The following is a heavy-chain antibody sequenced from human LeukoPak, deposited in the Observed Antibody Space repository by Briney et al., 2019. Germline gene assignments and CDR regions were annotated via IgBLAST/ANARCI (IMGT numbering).Heavy chain of an antibody. V-gene: IGHV4-59*12. J-gene: IGHJ4*02. CDR3: ARPPPWGRYFDC. Sequence: SETLSLTCTVSGGSISRYYWSCIRQPPGQGLECIGYIYYSGSTNYHPSLKSRVTISVDTSKNQFSLKLSSVTAADTAVYYCARPPPWGRYFDCWGQPTMVADCS. CDR2: IYYSGST. D-gene: IGHD3-16*01. CDR1: GGSISRYY.